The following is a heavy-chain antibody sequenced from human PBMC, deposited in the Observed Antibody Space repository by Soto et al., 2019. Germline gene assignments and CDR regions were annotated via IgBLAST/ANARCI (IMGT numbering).Heavy chain of an antibody. CDR3: AKDHRGSFGEFIH. CDR2: ISGSGDTT. Sequence: GGSLRLSCAASGFKFSDYAMSWVRQAPGKGLEWVSVISGSGDTTYYADSVKGRLTISRDNSKNTLYLQINSLGAEDTATYYCAKDHRGSFGEFIHWGQGTLVTVSS. V-gene: IGHV3-23*01. J-gene: IGHJ4*02. CDR1: GFKFSDYA. D-gene: IGHD3-10*01.